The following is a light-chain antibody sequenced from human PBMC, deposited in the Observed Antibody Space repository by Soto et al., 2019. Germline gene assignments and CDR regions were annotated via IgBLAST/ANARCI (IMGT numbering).Light chain of an antibody. J-gene: IGKJ1*01. CDR3: QQDYNLPRT. CDR1: QSVSSSY. V-gene: IGKV3D-7*01. CDR2: GAS. Sequence: EIVMTQSPATLSLSPGERATLSCRASQSVSSSYLSWYQQKPGQAPRLLIYGASTRATGIPARFSGSGSGTDFTLTISSLQPEDLAVYYCQQDYNLPRTFGQGTKVEIK.